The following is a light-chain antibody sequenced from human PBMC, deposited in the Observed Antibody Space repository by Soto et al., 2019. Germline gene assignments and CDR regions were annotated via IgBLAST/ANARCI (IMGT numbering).Light chain of an antibody. CDR1: QSVRSNY. CDR3: QQYGSSQIT. V-gene: IGKV3-20*01. CDR2: GAS. Sequence: EIVLTQSPGTLSLSTEERATLSCRASQSVRSNYLAWYQQKPGQAPRLLIYGASSRATGIPDRFSGSGSGTDFTLTISRLEPEDFAVYYCQQYGSSQITFGQGTRLEIK. J-gene: IGKJ5*01.